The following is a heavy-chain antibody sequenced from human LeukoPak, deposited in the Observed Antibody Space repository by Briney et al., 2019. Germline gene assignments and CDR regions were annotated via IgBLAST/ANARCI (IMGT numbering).Heavy chain of an antibody. CDR1: GGSVSSGSYY. CDR2: IYYSGST. V-gene: IGHV4-61*01. Sequence: SETLSLTCTVSGGSVSSGSYYWSWIRQPPGKGLEWIGYIYYSGSTYYNPSLKSRVTISVDTSKNQFSLKLSSVTAADTAVYYCARERHGMDVWGQGTTVTVSS. J-gene: IGHJ6*02. CDR3: ARERHGMDV.